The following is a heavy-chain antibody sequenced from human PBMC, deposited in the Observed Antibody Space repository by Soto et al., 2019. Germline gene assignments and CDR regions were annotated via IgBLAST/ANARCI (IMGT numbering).Heavy chain of an antibody. J-gene: IGHJ1*01. CDR2: IRSKAYGGTT. Sequence: PGGSLRLSCTASGFTFGDYAMSWFRQAPGKGLEWVGFIRSKAYGGTTEYAASVEGRFTISRDDPKTIAYLQMNSLKTEDTAVYYCTRYYDSSGYYSPGYFQHWGQGTLVTVSS. CDR1: GFTFGDYA. CDR3: TRYYDSSGYYSPGYFQH. V-gene: IGHV3-49*03. D-gene: IGHD3-22*01.